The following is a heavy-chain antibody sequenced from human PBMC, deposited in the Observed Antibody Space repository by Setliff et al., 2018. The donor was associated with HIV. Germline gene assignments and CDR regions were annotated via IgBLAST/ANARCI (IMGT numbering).Heavy chain of an antibody. V-gene: IGHV3-7*01. D-gene: IGHD2-15*01. CDR2: INQDGSEK. CDR3: ARLGSHCKNAFCPPY. Sequence: PGGSLRLSCAASGFTFSSYWIIWVRQAPGKGLEWVANINQDGSEKYYVDSVKGRFTISRDNAKNSLYLQMNSLTAEDTAVYYCARLGSHCKNAFCPPYWGQGTLVTVSS. CDR1: GFTFSSYW. J-gene: IGHJ4*02.